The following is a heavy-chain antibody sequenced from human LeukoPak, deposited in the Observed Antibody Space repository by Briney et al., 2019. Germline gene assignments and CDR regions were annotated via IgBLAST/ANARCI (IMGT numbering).Heavy chain of an antibody. Sequence: GGTLRLSCAASGFTFSSYGMSWVRQAPGKGLEWVSAISGSGGSTYYADSVKGRFTISRDNSKNTLYLQMNSLRAEDTAVYYCAKRRLSSGWSDYWGQGTLVTVSS. CDR2: ISGSGGST. V-gene: IGHV3-23*01. J-gene: IGHJ4*02. CDR1: GFTFSSYG. D-gene: IGHD6-19*01. CDR3: AKRRLSSGWSDY.